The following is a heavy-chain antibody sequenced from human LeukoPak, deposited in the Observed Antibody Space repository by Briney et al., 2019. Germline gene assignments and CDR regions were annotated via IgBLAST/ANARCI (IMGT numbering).Heavy chain of an antibody. CDR1: GGSISSYY. CDR2: IYTSGST. D-gene: IGHD3-22*01. CDR3: ARDGYYYDSSGYGLDY. Sequence: SETLSLTCTVSGGSISSYYWSWIRQPAGKGLEWIGRIYTSGSTNYNPSLKSRVTMSVDTSKNQFSLKLSSVTAADTAVYYCARDGYYYDSSGYGLDYWGQGTLVTVSS. J-gene: IGHJ4*02. V-gene: IGHV4-4*07.